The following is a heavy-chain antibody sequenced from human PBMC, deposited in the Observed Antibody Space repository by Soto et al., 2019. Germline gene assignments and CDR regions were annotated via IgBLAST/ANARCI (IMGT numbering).Heavy chain of an antibody. D-gene: IGHD3-16*01. CDR3: ARAIRGYVT. CDR1: GITSTTYA. CDR2: INTGNGNT. V-gene: IGHV1-3*04. J-gene: IGHJ5*02. Sequence: QVQLVQSGAEVKKPGASVKVSCKASGITSTTYAIHWVRQVPGQGLGWMGWINTGNGNTRYSQRFLGRVSLTTDTLASTASMALSSLTSEDTAVYSGARAIRGYVTWGQGTLITVSS.